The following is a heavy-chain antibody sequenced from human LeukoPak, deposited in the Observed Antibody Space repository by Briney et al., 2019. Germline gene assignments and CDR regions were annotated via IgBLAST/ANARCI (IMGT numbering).Heavy chain of an antibody. J-gene: IGHJ6*02. CDR3: ARDQTDSSVARQYGMDV. CDR2: INPNSGGT. Sequence: SVKVSCKASGYTFTGYYMHGVRQAPGQGLEWMGWINPNSGGTNYAQKFQGWVTMTRDTSISTAYMELSRLRSDDTAVYYCARDQTDSSVARQYGMDVWGQGTTVTVSS. CDR1: GYTFTGYY. V-gene: IGHV1-2*04. D-gene: IGHD2-21*02.